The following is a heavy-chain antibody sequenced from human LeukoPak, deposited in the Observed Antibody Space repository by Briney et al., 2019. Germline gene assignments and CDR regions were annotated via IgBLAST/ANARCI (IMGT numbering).Heavy chain of an antibody. Sequence: GGSLRLSCAASGFTFSSYAMSWVRRAPGKGLEWVSAISGSGGSTYYADSVKGRFTISRDNSKNTLYLQMNSLRAEDTAVYYCAKDLAVAGTSDYWGQGTLVTVSS. CDR2: ISGSGGST. CDR1: GFTFSSYA. CDR3: AKDLAVAGTSDY. J-gene: IGHJ4*02. V-gene: IGHV3-23*01. D-gene: IGHD6-19*01.